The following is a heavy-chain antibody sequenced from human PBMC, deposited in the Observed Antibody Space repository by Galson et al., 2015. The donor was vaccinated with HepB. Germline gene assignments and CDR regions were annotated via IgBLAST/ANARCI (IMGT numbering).Heavy chain of an antibody. CDR2: IKSKTDGGTT. V-gene: IGHV3-15*01. CDR3: TTEKEYNWNALDV. J-gene: IGHJ6*02. CDR1: GFTFSNAW. Sequence: SLRLSCAASGFTFSNAWMSWVRQAPGKGLEWVGRIKSKTDGGTTDYAAPVKGRFTISRDDSKNTLYLQMNSLKTEDTAVYYCTTEKEYNWNALDVWGQGTTVTVSS. D-gene: IGHD1-20*01.